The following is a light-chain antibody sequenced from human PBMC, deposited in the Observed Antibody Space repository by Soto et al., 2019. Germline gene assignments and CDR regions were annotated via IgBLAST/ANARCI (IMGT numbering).Light chain of an antibody. J-gene: IGKJ2*01. V-gene: IGKV3-15*01. CDR1: QSVNRN. CDR3: QQSYSTLPYT. Sequence: EIVMTQSPATLSVSPGERATLSCRASQSVNRNIAWSQQKPGQAPRLLIYGASTRATGVPARFSGSGSGTEFTLTISSLQSEDFAVYYCQQSYSTLPYTFGQGTKLEIK. CDR2: GAS.